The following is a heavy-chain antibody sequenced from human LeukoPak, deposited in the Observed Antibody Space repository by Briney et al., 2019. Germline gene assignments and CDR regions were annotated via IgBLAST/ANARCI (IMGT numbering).Heavy chain of an antibody. J-gene: IGHJ6*03. CDR1: GVSISSSNYY. CDR2: VYSSGGS. Sequence: SETLSLTCSVSGVSISSSNYYWVWIRQPPGKGLEWIGNVYSSGGSRCNPSLQSRVTFSVDTPNNHFSLKLISVTAADTAVYYCARRSRGGGEPYYYYYMDVWGKGTTVTVSS. D-gene: IGHD1-14*01. CDR3: ARRSRGGGEPYYYYYMDV. V-gene: IGHV4-39*02.